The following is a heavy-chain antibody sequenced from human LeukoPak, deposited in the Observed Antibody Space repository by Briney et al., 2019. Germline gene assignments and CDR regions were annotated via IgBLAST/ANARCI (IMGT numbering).Heavy chain of an antibody. V-gene: IGHV1-18*01. CDR2: ISAYNGNT. CDR1: GYTFTSYG. D-gene: IGHD3-22*01. J-gene: IGHJ3*02. CDR3: ARQSLDYYDSSGLNDAFDI. Sequence: RASVKVSCKASGYTFTSYGISWVRQAPGQGLEWMGWISAYNGNTNYAQKLQGRVIMTTDTSTSTAYMELRSLRSDDTAVYYCARQSLDYYDSSGLNDAFDIWGQGTMVTVSP.